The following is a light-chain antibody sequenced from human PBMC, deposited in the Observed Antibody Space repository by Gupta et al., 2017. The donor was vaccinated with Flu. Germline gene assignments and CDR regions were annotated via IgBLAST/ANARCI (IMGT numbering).Light chain of an antibody. Sequence: DIQMTQSPSSVSASGGDRVTITCRASQRISSYLSWYQQKPGKAPKLLIYAASSLQSGVPSRFSGSGSGTDFTLTISRLQPEDFATYYCQQSYSTPRTFGQGTKVEIK. CDR2: AAS. CDR3: QQSYSTPRT. V-gene: IGKV1-39*01. CDR1: QRISSY. J-gene: IGKJ1*01.